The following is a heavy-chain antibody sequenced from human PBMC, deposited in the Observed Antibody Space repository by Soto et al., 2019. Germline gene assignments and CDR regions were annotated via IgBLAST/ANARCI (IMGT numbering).Heavy chain of an antibody. J-gene: IGHJ4*02. V-gene: IGHV3-53*04. CDR1: GFTVSSNY. CDR3: ARAPSITGTHFDY. Sequence: EVQLVESGGGLVQPGGSLRLSCAASGFTVSSNYMSWVRQAPGKGLEWVSVIYSGGSTYYADSVKGRFTISRHNSKNTLYLQMNSLRAEDTAVYYGARAPSITGTHFDYWGQGTLVTVSS. CDR2: IYSGGST. D-gene: IGHD1-20*01.